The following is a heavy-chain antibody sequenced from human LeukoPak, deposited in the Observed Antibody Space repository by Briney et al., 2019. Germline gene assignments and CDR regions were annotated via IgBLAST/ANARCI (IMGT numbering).Heavy chain of an antibody. CDR3: ARNTAPMLRNWFDP. J-gene: IGHJ5*02. CDR1: GGTFSSYA. D-gene: IGHD5-18*01. CDR2: IIPIFGTA. Sequence: SVKVSCKASGGTFSSYAISWVRQAPGQGLEWMGGIIPIFGTANYAQKFQGRVAITADESTSTAYMELSSLRSEDTAVYYCARNTAPMLRNWFDPWGQGTLVTVSS. V-gene: IGHV1-69*13.